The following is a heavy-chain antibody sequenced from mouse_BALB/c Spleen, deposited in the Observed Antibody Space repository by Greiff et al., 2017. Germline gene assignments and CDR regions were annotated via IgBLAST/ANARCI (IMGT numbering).Heavy chain of an antibody. V-gene: IGHV1-14*01. CDR3: ARRGYYGSSYGRYFDV. CDR1: GYTFPSYV. CDR2: INPYNDGT. Sequence: VQLKESGPELVKPGASVKMSCKASGYTFPSYVMHWVKQKPGQGLEWIGYINPYNDGTKYNEKFKGKATLTSDKSSSTAYMELSSLTSEDSAVYYCARRGYYGSSYGRYFDVWGAGTTVTVSS. J-gene: IGHJ1*01. D-gene: IGHD1-1*01.